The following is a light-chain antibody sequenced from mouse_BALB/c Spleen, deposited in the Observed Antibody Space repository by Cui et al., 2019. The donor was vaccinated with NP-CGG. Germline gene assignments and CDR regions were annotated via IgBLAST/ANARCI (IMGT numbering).Light chain of an antibody. CDR2: GTN. CDR3: ALWYSNHWV. Sequence: QPFVTQKSALTTSPGETVTLTCRSSTGAVTTSNYANWVQEKPDHLFTGLIGGTNNRAPGVPARFSGSLIGDKAALTITGAQTEDEAIYFCALWYSNHWVFGGGTKLTVL. J-gene: IGLJ1*01. CDR1: TGAVTTSNY. V-gene: IGLV1*01.